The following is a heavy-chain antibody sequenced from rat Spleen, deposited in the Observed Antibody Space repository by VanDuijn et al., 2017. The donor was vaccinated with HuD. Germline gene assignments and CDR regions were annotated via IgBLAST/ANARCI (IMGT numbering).Heavy chain of an antibody. CDR2: IRFEGSST. Sequence: EVQLVESGGGLVQPGRSLKLSCAASGFTFSDYYMAWVRQAPTKGLEWVATIRFEGSSTYYRDSVKGRFTISRENAKSTLYLQMDSLRSEDTATYYCARPFGYNGYWYFDFWGPGTMVTVSS. V-gene: IGHV5-29*01. D-gene: IGHD1-9*01. CDR1: GFTFSDYY. CDR3: ARPFGYNGYWYFDF. J-gene: IGHJ1*01.